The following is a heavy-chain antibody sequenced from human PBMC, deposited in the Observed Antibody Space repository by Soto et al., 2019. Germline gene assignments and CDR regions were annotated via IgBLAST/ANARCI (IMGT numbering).Heavy chain of an antibody. CDR1: GGSISSSSYY. CDR3: ARLPMASTARDYMDV. D-gene: IGHD3-10*01. Sequence: KPSETLSLTCTVSGGSISSSSYYWGWIRQPPGKGLEWIGSIYYSGSTDYNPSLKSRVTISVDTSKNQFSLNLNSVTAADTAVYYCARLPMASTARDYMDVWGKGTTVTVSS. J-gene: IGHJ6*03. V-gene: IGHV4-39*01. CDR2: IYYSGST.